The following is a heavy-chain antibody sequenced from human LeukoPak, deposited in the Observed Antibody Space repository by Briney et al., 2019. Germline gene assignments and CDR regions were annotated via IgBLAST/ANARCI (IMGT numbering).Heavy chain of an antibody. J-gene: IGHJ6*03. Sequence: PSETLSLTCTVSGGSISSYYWSWIRQPAGKGLEWIGRIYTSGSTNYNPSLKSRVAISVDTSKNQFSLKLSSVTAADTAVYYCARGYCSGGSCYSYYYNYMDVWGKGTTVTVSS. D-gene: IGHD2-15*01. CDR3: ARGYCSGGSCYSYYYNYMDV. CDR1: GGSISSYY. CDR2: IYTSGST. V-gene: IGHV4-4*07.